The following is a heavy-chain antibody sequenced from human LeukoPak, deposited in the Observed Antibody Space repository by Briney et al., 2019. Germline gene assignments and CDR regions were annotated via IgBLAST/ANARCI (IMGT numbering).Heavy chain of an antibody. D-gene: IGHD3-22*01. CDR2: ISSSSSTI. V-gene: IGHV3-48*01. CDR3: AKDQHYMYYDSSGYLDY. J-gene: IGHJ4*02. CDR1: GFTFSSYG. Sequence: GGSLRLSCAASGFTFSSYGMHWVRQAPGKGLEWVSYISSSSSTIYYADSVKGRFTISRDNAKNTLYLQMNSLRAEDTAVYYCAKDQHYMYYDSSGYLDYWGQGTLVTVSS.